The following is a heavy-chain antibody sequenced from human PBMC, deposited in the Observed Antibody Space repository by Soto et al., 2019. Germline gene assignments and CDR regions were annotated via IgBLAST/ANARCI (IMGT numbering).Heavy chain of an antibody. CDR2: ISGSGGST. CDR3: AKGTYDFWSGYQYYYYYMDV. Sequence: GGSLRLSCAASGFTFSSYAMSWVRQAPGKGLEWVSAISGSGGSTYYADSVKGRFTISRDNSKNTLYLQMNSLRAEDTAVYYCAKGTYDFWSGYQYYYYYMDVWGKGTTVTVSS. J-gene: IGHJ6*03. CDR1: GFTFSSYA. V-gene: IGHV3-23*01. D-gene: IGHD3-3*01.